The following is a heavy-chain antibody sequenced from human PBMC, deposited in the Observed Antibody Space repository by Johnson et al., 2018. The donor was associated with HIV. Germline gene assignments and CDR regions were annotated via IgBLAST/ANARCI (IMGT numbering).Heavy chain of an antibody. J-gene: IGHJ3*02. CDR1: GFTFSSYW. Sequence: VQLVESGGGLVQPGGSLRLSCAASGFTFSSYWMSWVRQAPGKGLEWVANIKLDGSEKYYADSVKGRFTISRDNSKNTLYLQMNSLRAEDTAVYYCARDLSPSGTRTPSRTTEWFDAFDIWGQGTMVTVSS. CDR2: IKLDGSEK. CDR3: ARDLSPSGTRTPSRTTEWFDAFDI. D-gene: IGHD1/OR15-1a*01. V-gene: IGHV3-7*01.